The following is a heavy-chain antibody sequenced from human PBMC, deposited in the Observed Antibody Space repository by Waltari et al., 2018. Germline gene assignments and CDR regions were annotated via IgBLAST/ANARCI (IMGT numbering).Heavy chain of an antibody. CDR3: ARATYYDFWSGYQNWFDP. J-gene: IGHJ5*02. CDR1: GFTFRSYE. D-gene: IGHD3-3*01. Sequence: EVQLVESGGGLVQPGGSLRLSCAASGFTFRSYEMNRARQAPGNGLEWVSYISSSGSTIYYADSVKGRFTISRDNAKNSLYLQMNSLRAEDTAVYYCARATYYDFWSGYQNWFDPWGQGTLVTVSS. CDR2: ISSSGSTI. V-gene: IGHV3-48*03.